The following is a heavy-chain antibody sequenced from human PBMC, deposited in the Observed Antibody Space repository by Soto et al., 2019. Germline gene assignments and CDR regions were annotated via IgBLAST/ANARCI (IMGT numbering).Heavy chain of an antibody. CDR2: IFYSGST. V-gene: IGHV4-59*01. Sequence: SETLSLTCTVSGGSISNYYWSWIRQPPGRGLEWIGQIFYSGSTNYNPALKSRVTISVDTSKSQFSLKLSSVTAADTAVYYCAKDSGYNYGYFRWFDPWGQGTLVTVS. D-gene: IGHD5-18*01. J-gene: IGHJ5*02. CDR3: AKDSGYNYGYFRWFDP. CDR1: GGSISNYY.